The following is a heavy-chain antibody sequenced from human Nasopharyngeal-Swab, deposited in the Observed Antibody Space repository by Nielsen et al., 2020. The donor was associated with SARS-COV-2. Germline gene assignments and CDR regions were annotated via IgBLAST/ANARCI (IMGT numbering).Heavy chain of an antibody. CDR2: IYSGGST. V-gene: IGHV3-53*01. D-gene: IGHD4-17*01. CDR1: GFTVSSNY. J-gene: IGHJ4*02. CDR3: ARDIYGDYPFDY. Sequence: GGSLTLSCAASGFTVSSNYMSWVRQAPGKGLEWVSVIYSGGSTYYADSVKGRFTISRDNSKNTLYLQMNSLRAEDTAVYYCARDIYGDYPFDYWGQGTLVTVSS.